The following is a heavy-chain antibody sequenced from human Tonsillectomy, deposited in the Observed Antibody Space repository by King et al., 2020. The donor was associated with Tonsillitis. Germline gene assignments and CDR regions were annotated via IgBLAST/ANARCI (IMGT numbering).Heavy chain of an antibody. J-gene: IGHJ4*02. V-gene: IGHV3-9*01. Sequence: VQLVESGGGLVQPGRSLRLSCAASGFTFDDYAMHWVRQAPGKGLEWVSGISWNSGSIGYADSVKGRFTISRDNAKNSLYMQMNSLRAEDTALYYCAKDMGLLATVPDYWGQGTLVTVSS. D-gene: IGHD2-15*01. CDR3: AKDMGLLATVPDY. CDR1: GFTFDDYA. CDR2: ISWNSGSI.